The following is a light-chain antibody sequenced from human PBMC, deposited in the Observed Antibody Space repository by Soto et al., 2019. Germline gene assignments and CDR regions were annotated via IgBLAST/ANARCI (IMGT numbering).Light chain of an antibody. Sequence: EIVMTQSPATLSVSPGERATLFCRASQSVSNNLARYQQKPGQAPRLLIYGASTRATGIPARFIGSGSGTEFTLTISSLQSEDFAVYYCQQYNDWPPMYTFGQGTKLEIK. J-gene: IGKJ2*01. V-gene: IGKV3-15*01. CDR1: QSVSNN. CDR3: QQYNDWPPMYT. CDR2: GAS.